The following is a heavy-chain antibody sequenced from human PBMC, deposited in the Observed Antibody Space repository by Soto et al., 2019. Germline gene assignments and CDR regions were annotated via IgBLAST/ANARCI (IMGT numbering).Heavy chain of an antibody. D-gene: IGHD2-21*02. V-gene: IGHV1-3*01. Sequence: ASVKVSCKASGYTFTSYAMHWVRQAPGQRLEWMGWINAGNGNTKYSQKFQGRVTITRDTSASTAYMELSSLRSEDTAVYYCARSIVVVTAFDYWGQGTLVTVSS. CDR1: GYTFTSYA. CDR2: INAGNGNT. CDR3: ARSIVVVTAFDY. J-gene: IGHJ4*02.